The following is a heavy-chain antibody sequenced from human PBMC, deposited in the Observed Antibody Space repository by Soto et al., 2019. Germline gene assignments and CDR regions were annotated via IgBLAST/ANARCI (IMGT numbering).Heavy chain of an antibody. V-gene: IGHV4-59*08. Sequence: QVQLQESGPGLVRPSETLSLTCTVSSDSISSYYWIWIRQSPGQGLEWIGYTDYSGNTNYNPSLKSRVTTSGDTSKNQFSLRLSSVTAADTAVYYCARAVSDPLYYLDYWGQGTLVTVSS. CDR2: TDYSGNT. J-gene: IGHJ4*02. D-gene: IGHD6-19*01. CDR1: SDSISSYY. CDR3: ARAVSDPLYYLDY.